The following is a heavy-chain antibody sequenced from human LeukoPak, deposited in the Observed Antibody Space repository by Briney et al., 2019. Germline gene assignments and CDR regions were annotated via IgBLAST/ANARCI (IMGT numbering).Heavy chain of an antibody. CDR1: GGSISSSSYY. CDR2: IYYSGST. Sequence: SETLSLTCTVSGGSISSSSYYWGWIRQPPGKGLEWIGSIYYSGSTYYNPSLKSRVTISVDTSKNQFSLKLSSVTAADTAVYYCARQSFPYVWGSYRYPTSFDYWGQGTLVTVSS. V-gene: IGHV4-39*01. J-gene: IGHJ4*02. CDR3: ARQSFPYVWGSYRYPTSFDY. D-gene: IGHD3-16*02.